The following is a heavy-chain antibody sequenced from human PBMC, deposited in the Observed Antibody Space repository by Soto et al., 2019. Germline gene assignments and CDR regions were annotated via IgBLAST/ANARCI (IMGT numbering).Heavy chain of an antibody. Sequence: EVQLVESGGGLVQPGRSLRLSCAASGFTFDDYAMHWVRQAPGKGLEWVSGIGWSSGSLGYADSVKGRFTITADNAKNSMNLQTYSMRAEDTALYYCAKDKSLRGFYYFDYCGQGTLVTVSA. V-gene: IGHV3-9*01. CDR1: GFTFDDYA. J-gene: IGHJ4*02. CDR3: AKDKSLRGFYYFDY. CDR2: IGWSSGSL.